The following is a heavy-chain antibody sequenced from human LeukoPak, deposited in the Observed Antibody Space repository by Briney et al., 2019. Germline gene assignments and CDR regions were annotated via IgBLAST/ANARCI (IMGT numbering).Heavy chain of an antibody. CDR3: ARGLTRSSSRRPFDY. CDR1: GGSISSSSYY. V-gene: IGHV4-39*01. J-gene: IGHJ4*02. CDR2: IYYSGST. D-gene: IGHD6-13*01. Sequence: SETLSLTRTVSGGSISSSSYYWGWIRQPPGKGLEWIGSIYYSGSTYYNPSLKSRVTISVDTSKNQFSLKLSSVTAADTAVYYCARGLTRSSSRRPFDYWGQGTLVTVSS.